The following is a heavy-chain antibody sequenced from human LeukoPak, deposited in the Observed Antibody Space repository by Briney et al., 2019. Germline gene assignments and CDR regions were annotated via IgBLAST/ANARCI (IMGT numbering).Heavy chain of an antibody. Sequence: GGSLRLSCAASGFTVSSNYMNWVRQAPGKGLEWVSVIYSGDNTYYADSVKGRFTISRDNAKNSLYLQMNSLRAEDTAVYYCARDNPTLSAFDIWGQGTMVTVSS. V-gene: IGHV3-53*01. CDR1: GFTVSSNY. CDR2: IYSGDNT. J-gene: IGHJ3*02. CDR3: ARDNPTLSAFDI.